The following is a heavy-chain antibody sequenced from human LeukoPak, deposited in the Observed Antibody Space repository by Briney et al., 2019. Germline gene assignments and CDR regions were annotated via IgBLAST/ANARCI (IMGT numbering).Heavy chain of an antibody. V-gene: IGHV3-21*01. CDR2: ISSSSSYI. Sequence: GGSLRLSCAASGFTFNSYSMNWVRRAPGKGLEWVSSISSSSSYIYYADSVKGRFTISRDNAKNSLYLQMNSLRAEDTAVYYCARGKATVTTPFDPWGQGTLVTVSS. D-gene: IGHD4-17*01. CDR1: GFTFNSYS. J-gene: IGHJ5*02. CDR3: ARGKATVTTPFDP.